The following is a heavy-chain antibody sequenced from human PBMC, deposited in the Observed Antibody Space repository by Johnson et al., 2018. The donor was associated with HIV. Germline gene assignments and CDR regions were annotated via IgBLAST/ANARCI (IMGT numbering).Heavy chain of an antibody. CDR1: GFTFSRYA. CDR2: ISYDGSNK. J-gene: IGHJ3*02. CDR3: AKDVRYSGSYLSFAFDI. Sequence: VQLVESGGGVVRPERSLRLSCSASGFTFSRYAMHWVRHAPGKGLEWVACISYDGSNKYYADSVKGRFTISRDNSKNTLYLQMNSLRAEDTAVYYCAKDVRYSGSYLSFAFDIWGQGTMVTVSS. V-gene: IGHV3-30*04. D-gene: IGHD1-26*01.